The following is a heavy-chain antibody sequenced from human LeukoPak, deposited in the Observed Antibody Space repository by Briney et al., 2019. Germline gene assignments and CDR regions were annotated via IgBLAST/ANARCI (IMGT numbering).Heavy chain of an antibody. D-gene: IGHD6-13*01. CDR2: ISSSSSYI. Sequence: PGGSLRLSCAASGFTFSSYSMNWVRQAPGKGLEWVSSISSSSSYIYYADSVKGRFTISGDNAKNSLYLQMNSLRAEDTAVYYCARDLQLEFRKYYYYYYGMDVWGQGTTVTVSS. CDR3: ARDLQLEFRKYYYYYYGMDV. V-gene: IGHV3-21*01. J-gene: IGHJ6*02. CDR1: GFTFSSYS.